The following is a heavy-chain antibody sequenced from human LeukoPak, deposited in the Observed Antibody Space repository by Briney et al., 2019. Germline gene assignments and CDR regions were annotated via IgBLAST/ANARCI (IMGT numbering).Heavy chain of an antibody. J-gene: IGHJ4*02. CDR1: GYSYTSYW. D-gene: IGHD2-8*02. CDR3: ARLGYCTGTSCGRDDLYFDY. CDR2: IFPDDSDT. Sequence: GESLKISCKGSGYSYTSYWIAWVRQMPGKGLEWMGIIFPDDSDTTYSPSFQGQVTISADKSISTAYLQWSSLRASDTAMYYCARLGYCTGTSCGRDDLYFDYWGQGTLVTVSS. V-gene: IGHV5-51*01.